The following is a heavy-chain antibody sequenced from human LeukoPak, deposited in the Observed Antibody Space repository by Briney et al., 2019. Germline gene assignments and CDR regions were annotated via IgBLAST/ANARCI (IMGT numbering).Heavy chain of an antibody. CDR1: GYTFNGYY. V-gene: IGHV1-2*02. J-gene: IGHJ4*02. CDR2: INPNNGGT. D-gene: IGHD5-18*01. CDR3: ARDRIQLWLPNHFDY. Sequence: ASVKVSCKSSGYTFNGYYMHWVRQAPGQGLEWMGWINPNNGGTKYAQNFQGRVTMTRDTSISTAYMELTRLRSDDTAVYYCARDRIQLWLPNHFDYWGQGTVVTVSS.